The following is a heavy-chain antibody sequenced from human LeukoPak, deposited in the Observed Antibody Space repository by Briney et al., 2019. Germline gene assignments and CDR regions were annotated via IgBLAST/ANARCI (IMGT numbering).Heavy chain of an antibody. CDR2: IYPGDSDT. CDR3: AGNYYGSGSTPSWFDP. D-gene: IGHD3-10*01. Sequence: GESLKISCKGSGYSFTSYWIGWLRKMPGKGLEWMGIIYPGDSDTRYSPSFQGQVTISADKSISTAYLQWSSLKASDTAMYYCAGNYYGSGSTPSWFDPWGQGTLVTVSS. CDR1: GYSFTSYW. J-gene: IGHJ5*02. V-gene: IGHV5-51*01.